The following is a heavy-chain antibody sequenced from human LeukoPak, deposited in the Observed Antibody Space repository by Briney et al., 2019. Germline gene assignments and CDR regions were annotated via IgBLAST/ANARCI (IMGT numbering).Heavy chain of an antibody. Sequence: GGSLRLSCAASGFTFSSYAMSWVRQAPGKGLEWVSAISGSGGSTYYADSVRGRFTISRDNSKNTLYLQMNSLRAEDTAVYYCAKDVVGADAFDYWGQGTLVTVSS. CDR1: GFTFSSYA. V-gene: IGHV3-23*01. CDR3: AKDVVGADAFDY. D-gene: IGHD1-26*01. CDR2: ISGSGGST. J-gene: IGHJ4*02.